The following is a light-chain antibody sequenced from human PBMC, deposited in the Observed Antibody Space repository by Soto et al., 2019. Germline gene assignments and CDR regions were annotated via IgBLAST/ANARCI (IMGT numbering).Light chain of an antibody. V-gene: IGKV1-12*01. CDR1: QGISSW. CDR2: AAS. Sequence: DIQMTQSPSSMSASVGDRVTITCRASQGISSWLAWYQQKPGKAPKLLIYAASSLQGGVPSRFSGRESWTDFPLTISSLQPEDFATCYCHPANSFRLSSVGWTKVEIK. J-gene: IGKJ4*01. CDR3: HPANSFRLS.